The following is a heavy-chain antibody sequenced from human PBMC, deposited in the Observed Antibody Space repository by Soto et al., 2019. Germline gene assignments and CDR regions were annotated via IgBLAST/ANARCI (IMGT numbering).Heavy chain of an antibody. V-gene: IGHV3-15*01. CDR3: TTEGAAAGAEYFKH. CDR2: IKSKTDGGTT. D-gene: IGHD6-13*01. J-gene: IGHJ1*01. CDR1: GFTFSNAW. Sequence: GGSLRLSCAASGFTFSNAWMSWVRQAPGKGLEWVGRIKSKTDGGTTDYAAPVKGRFTISRDDSKNTLYLQMNSLKTEDTAVYYCTTEGAAAGAEYFKHWGQGSLVTVSS.